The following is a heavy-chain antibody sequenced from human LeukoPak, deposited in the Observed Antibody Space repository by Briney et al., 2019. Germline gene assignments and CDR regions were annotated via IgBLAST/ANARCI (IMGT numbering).Heavy chain of an antibody. CDR2: ISSSSSTI. V-gene: IGHV3-48*01. CDR3: ARRWRLKAAAGSQGGFDP. CDR1: GFTFSSYS. Sequence: VGSLRLSCAASGFTFSSYSMNWVRQAPRKGLEWVSYISSSSSTIYYADSVKGRFTISRDNAKNSLYLQMKSLRAEDTAVYYCARRWRLKAAAGSQGGFDPWGQGTLVTVSS. J-gene: IGHJ5*02. D-gene: IGHD6-13*01.